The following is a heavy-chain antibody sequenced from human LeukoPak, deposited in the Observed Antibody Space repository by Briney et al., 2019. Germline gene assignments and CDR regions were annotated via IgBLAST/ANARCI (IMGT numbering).Heavy chain of an antibody. V-gene: IGHV4-59*01. CDR1: GGSISSYY. D-gene: IGHD2-2*01. J-gene: IGHJ4*02. CDR3: ARGGDIVVVPAAHPYFDY. CDR2: IYYSGST. Sequence: SETLSLTCTVSGGSISSYYWSWIRQPPGKGLEWIGYIYYSGSTNYNPSLKSRVTISVDTSKNQSSLKLSSVTAADTAVYYCARGGDIVVVPAAHPYFDYWGQGTLVTVSS.